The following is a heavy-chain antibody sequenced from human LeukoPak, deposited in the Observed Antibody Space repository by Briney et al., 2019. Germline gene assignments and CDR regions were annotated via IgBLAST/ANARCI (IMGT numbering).Heavy chain of an antibody. V-gene: IGHV1-2*02. CDR2: INPNSGGT. Sequence: ASVKVSCKASGYTFTGYYMHWVRQAPGQGLEWMGWINPNSGGTNYAQKFQGRVTMTRDTSISTAYMELSRLGSDDTAVYYCARDLDHGGWDQTDAFDIWAKGQWSPSLQ. J-gene: IGHJ3*02. CDR3: ARDLDHGGWDQTDAFDI. CDR1: GYTFTGYY. D-gene: IGHD6-19*01.